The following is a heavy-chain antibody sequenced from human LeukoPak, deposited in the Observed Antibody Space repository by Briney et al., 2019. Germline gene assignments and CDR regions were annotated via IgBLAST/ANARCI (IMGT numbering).Heavy chain of an antibody. CDR2: ISYDGSNK. V-gene: IGHV3-30*01. CDR1: GFTFSSYA. CDR3: AKTGDFDY. J-gene: IGHJ4*02. Sequence: GGSLRLSCAASGFTFSSYAMHWVRQAPGKGLEWVAVISYDGSNKYYADSVKGRFTISRDNSKNTLYLQMNSMRAEDTAVYYSAKTGDFDYWGQGTLVTVSS. D-gene: IGHD7-27*01.